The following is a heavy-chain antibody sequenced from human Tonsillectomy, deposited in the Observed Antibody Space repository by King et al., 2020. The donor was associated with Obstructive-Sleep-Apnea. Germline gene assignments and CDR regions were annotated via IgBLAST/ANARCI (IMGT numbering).Heavy chain of an antibody. V-gene: IGHV4-31*03. CDR1: VGSISSGGYY. J-gene: IGHJ4*02. CDR2: IYYSGST. CDR3: ARADGIVSNFDY. D-gene: IGHD3-22*01. Sequence: QLQESGPGLVKPSQTLSLTCTVSVGSISSGGYYWNWIRQLPGKGLAWIGYIYYSGSTYSNPSLQGRVTISVDTSKNQFSLKLSSVTAADTAVYYCARADGIVSNFDYWGQGTLVTVSS.